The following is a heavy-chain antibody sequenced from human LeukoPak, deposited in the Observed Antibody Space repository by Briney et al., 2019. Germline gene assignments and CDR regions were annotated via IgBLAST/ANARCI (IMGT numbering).Heavy chain of an antibody. D-gene: IGHD3-22*01. Sequence: ASVKVSCKVSGYTLTELSMHWVRQAPGKGLEWMGGFDPEDGETIYAQKFQGRVTMTEDTSTDTAYMELSSLRSEDTAVYYCATDIAYYDSSGCFPFDYWGQGTLVTVSS. CDR1: GYTLTELS. V-gene: IGHV1-24*01. CDR2: FDPEDGET. CDR3: ATDIAYYDSSGCFPFDY. J-gene: IGHJ4*02.